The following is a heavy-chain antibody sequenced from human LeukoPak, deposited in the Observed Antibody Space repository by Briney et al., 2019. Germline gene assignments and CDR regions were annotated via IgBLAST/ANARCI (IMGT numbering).Heavy chain of an antibody. CDR2: IYYSGST. V-gene: IGHV4-59*01. CDR3: ARGSAAAEYSFDY. J-gene: IGHJ4*02. Sequence: SETLSLTCTVSGGSISSYYWSWIRQPPGKGLEWIGYIYYSGSTNYNPSLKSRVTISVDTSKNQFSLKLSSVTAADTAVYYCARGSAAAEYSFDYWGQGTLVTVSS. CDR1: GGSISSYY. D-gene: IGHD6-13*01.